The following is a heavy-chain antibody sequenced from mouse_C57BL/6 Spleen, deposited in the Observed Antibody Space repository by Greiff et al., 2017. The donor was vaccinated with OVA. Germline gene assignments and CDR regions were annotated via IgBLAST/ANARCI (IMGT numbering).Heavy chain of an antibody. D-gene: IGHD2-4*01. CDR2: IHPNSGST. V-gene: IGHV1-64*01. CDR1: GYTFTSYW. Sequence: VQLQQPGAELVKPGASVKLSCKASGYTFTSYWMHWVKQRPGQGLEWIGMIHPNSGSTNYNEKFKSKATLTVDKSSSTAYMQLSSLTSEDSAVYYCAKNYDYGTGYYAMDYWGQGTSVTVSS. CDR3: AKNYDYGTGYYAMDY. J-gene: IGHJ4*01.